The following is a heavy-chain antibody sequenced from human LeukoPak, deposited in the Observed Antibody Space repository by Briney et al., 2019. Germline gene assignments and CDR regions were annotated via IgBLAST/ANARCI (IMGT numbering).Heavy chain of an antibody. CDR1: GFTFSSYS. Sequence: PGGSLRLSCAASGFTFSSYSMNWVRQAPGKWLEWVSSISSSSYIYYADSVKGRFTISRDNAKNSLYLQMNSLRAEDTAVYYCATRGTAAAATGPQHWGQGTLVTVSS. CDR2: ISSSSYI. J-gene: IGHJ1*01. V-gene: IGHV3-21*01. CDR3: ATRGTAAAATGPQH. D-gene: IGHD6-13*01.